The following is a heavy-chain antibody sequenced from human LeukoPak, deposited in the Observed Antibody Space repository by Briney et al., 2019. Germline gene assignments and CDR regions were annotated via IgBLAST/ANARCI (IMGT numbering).Heavy chain of an antibody. Sequence: GGSLRLSCAASGFTVRSNSMSWVRQAPGKGLEWVSVIYSGGSTYYADSVNGRFTISRDSSKNTLYLQMNSLRAEDTAVYYCASAREYCISTNCYEYFQHWGQGTLVTVSS. J-gene: IGHJ1*01. D-gene: IGHD2-2*01. CDR1: GFTVRSNS. CDR2: IYSGGST. CDR3: ASAREYCISTNCYEYFQH. V-gene: IGHV3-53*01.